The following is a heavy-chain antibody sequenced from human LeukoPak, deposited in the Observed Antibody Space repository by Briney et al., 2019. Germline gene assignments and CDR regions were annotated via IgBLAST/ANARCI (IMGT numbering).Heavy chain of an antibody. CDR3: ARDPGHYYDSSGYYDDAFDI. D-gene: IGHD3-22*01. CDR1: GYTFTSYG. CDR2: ISAYNGNT. Sequence: ASVKVSCKASGYTFTSYGISWVRQAPGQGLEWMGWISAYNGNTNYAQKFQGRVTITADESTSTAYMELSSLRSEDTAVYYCARDPGHYYDSSGYYDDAFDIWGQGTMVTVSS. J-gene: IGHJ3*02. V-gene: IGHV1-18*01.